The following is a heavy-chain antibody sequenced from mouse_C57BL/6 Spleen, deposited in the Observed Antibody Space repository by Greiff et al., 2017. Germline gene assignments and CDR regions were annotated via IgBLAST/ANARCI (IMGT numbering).Heavy chain of an antibody. D-gene: IGHD4-1*01. CDR3: AREGTGTPYFDY. CDR1: GYTFTDYY. V-gene: IGHV1-76*01. J-gene: IGHJ2*01. CDR2: IYPGSGNT. Sequence: VKLMESGAELVRPGASVKLSCKASGYTFTDYYINWVKQRPGQGLEWIARIYPGSGNTYYNEKFKGKATLTAEKSSSTAYMQLSSLTSEDSAVYFRAREGTGTPYFDYWGQGTTLTVSS.